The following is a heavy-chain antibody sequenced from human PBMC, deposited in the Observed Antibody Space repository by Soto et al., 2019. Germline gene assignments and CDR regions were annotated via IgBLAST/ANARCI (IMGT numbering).Heavy chain of an antibody. CDR3: ARGSWSSSWGADY. CDR2: IYYSGST. CDR1: GGSISSYY. Sequence: SETLSLTCTVSGGSISSYYWSWIRQPPGKGLEWIGYIYYSGSTNYNPSLKSRVTISVDTSKNQFSLKLSSVTAADTAVYYCARGSWSSSWGADYWGQGTLVTVSS. V-gene: IGHV4-59*01. D-gene: IGHD6-13*01. J-gene: IGHJ4*02.